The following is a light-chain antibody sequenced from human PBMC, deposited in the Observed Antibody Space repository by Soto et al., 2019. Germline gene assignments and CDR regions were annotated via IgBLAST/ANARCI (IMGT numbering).Light chain of an antibody. CDR1: QSLLHYNGNNY. J-gene: IGKJ5*01. CDR3: MQALQTPLT. CDR2: LGS. Sequence: DIVMTQSPLSLPVTPGEPASISCRSSQSLLHYNGNNYLDWYLQKPGQSPQLLIYLGSNRASGVPDRISGSGSGTDFTLKISRVEAEDVGVYYCMQALQTPLTFGQGTRLEIK. V-gene: IGKV2-28*01.